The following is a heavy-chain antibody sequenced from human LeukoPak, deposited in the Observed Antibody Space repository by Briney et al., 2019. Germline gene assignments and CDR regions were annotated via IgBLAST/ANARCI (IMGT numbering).Heavy chain of an antibody. CDR1: GGSISSSTYF. CDR2: IYHTEST. Sequence: KPSETLSLTCTVSGGSISSSTYFWDWIRQPPGKGLEWIGSIYHTESTYYNPSLKSRVTISIDTSKNQFSLRLRSVTAADTAVYYCAGRRRDYHFWSGYSQFDPWGQGTLVTVSS. V-gene: IGHV4-39*01. J-gene: IGHJ5*02. CDR3: AGRRRDYHFWSGYSQFDP. D-gene: IGHD3-3*01.